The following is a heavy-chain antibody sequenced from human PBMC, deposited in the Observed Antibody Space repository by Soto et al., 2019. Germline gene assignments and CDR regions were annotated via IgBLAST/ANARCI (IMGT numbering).Heavy chain of an antibody. V-gene: IGHV3-49*04. J-gene: IGHJ4*02. CDR3: TRVPLDDSSGYYYFDY. Sequence: SLRLSCTASGFTFGDYAMSWVRQAPGKGLEWVGFIRSKAYGGTTEYAASVKGRFTISRDDSKSIAYLQMNSLKTEDTAVYYCTRVPLDDSSGYYYFDYWGQGTLVTVSS. CDR1: GFTFGDYA. D-gene: IGHD3-22*01. CDR2: IRSKAYGGTT.